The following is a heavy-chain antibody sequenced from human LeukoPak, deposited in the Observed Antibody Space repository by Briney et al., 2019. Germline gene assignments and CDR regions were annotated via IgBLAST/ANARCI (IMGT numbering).Heavy chain of an antibody. Sequence: SETLSLTCTVSGGSISSHYWSWIRQPPGKTLEWVGYIYYSGSTNYNPSLRSRVTISVDSSKNQFSLKLSSVTAADTAVYYCARGSGQWGFDSWGQGTLVTVSS. J-gene: IGHJ4*02. V-gene: IGHV4-59*11. D-gene: IGHD3-10*01. CDR3: ARGSGQWGFDS. CDR2: IYYSGST. CDR1: GGSISSHY.